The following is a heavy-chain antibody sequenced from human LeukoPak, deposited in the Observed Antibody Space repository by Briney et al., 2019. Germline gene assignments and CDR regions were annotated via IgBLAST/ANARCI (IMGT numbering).Heavy chain of an antibody. Sequence: SESLSLTCAVYGGSFSGYYWSWIRQPPGKGLEWIGAINRSGSTSYNPSLKSRVTISVHTSKNQFSLKLSSVTAAETAVYYCASVEQQLGFDYWGQGTLVTVSS. V-gene: IGHV4-34*01. CDR1: GGSFSGYY. CDR2: INRSGST. D-gene: IGHD6-13*01. CDR3: ASVEQQLGFDY. J-gene: IGHJ4*02.